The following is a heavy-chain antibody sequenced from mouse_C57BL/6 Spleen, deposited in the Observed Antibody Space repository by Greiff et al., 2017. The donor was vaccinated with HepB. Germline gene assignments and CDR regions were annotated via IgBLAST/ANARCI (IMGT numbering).Heavy chain of an antibody. J-gene: IGHJ1*03. CDR1: GYSFTGYY. D-gene: IGHD2-3*01. Sequence: EVQLQQSGPELVKPGASVKISCKASGYSFTGYYMNWVKQSPEKSLEWIGEINPSTGGTTYNQKFKAKATLTVDKSSSTAYMQLKSLTSEDSAVDYCAREDGSWYFDVWGTGTTVTVSS. CDR2: INPSTGGT. CDR3: AREDGSWYFDV. V-gene: IGHV1-42*01.